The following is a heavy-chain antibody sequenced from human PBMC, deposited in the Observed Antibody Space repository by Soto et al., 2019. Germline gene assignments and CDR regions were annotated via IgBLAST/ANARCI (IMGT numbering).Heavy chain of an antibody. D-gene: IGHD7-27*01. Sequence: SETLSLTCTVSGGSISSSSYYWGWIRQPPGKGLEWIGSIYYSGSTYYNPSLKSRVTISVDTSKNQFSLKLSSVTAADTAVYYCASGVDWGLGYYFDYWGQGTLVTVSS. CDR1: GGSISSSSYY. J-gene: IGHJ4*02. CDR2: IYYSGST. V-gene: IGHV4-39*01. CDR3: ASGVDWGLGYYFDY.